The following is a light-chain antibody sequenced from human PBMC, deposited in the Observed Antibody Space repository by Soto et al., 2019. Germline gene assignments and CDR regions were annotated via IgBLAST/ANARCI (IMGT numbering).Light chain of an antibody. V-gene: IGLV1-40*01. CDR3: QSYDSSLSGYV. CDR1: SSNIGAGYE. J-gene: IGLJ1*01. Sequence: QSVRTQPPSVSEAPGQRVTSSCTGSSSNIGAGYEAHWYQQVPGTAPKLLIYENNNRPSGVPDRFSGSKSGTSASLAITGLQAEDEAEYYCQSYDSSLSGYVFGTVTKLTVL. CDR2: ENN.